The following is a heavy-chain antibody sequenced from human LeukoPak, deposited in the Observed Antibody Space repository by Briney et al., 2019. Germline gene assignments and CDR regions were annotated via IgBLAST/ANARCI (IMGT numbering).Heavy chain of an antibody. J-gene: IGHJ4*02. CDR1: GFTFSNAW. D-gene: IGHD3-22*01. Sequence: GGSLRLSCAASGFTFSNAWMSWVRQAPGKGLEWVGRIKSKTDGGTTDYAAPVKGRFTISRDDSKNTLYLQMNSLKTEDTAVFYCTAPYYYDQFDYWGQGTLVTVSS. CDR3: TAPYYYDQFDY. V-gene: IGHV3-15*01. CDR2: IKSKTDGGTT.